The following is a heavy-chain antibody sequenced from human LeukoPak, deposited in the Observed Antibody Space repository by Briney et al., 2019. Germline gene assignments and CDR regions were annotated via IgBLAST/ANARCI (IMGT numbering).Heavy chain of an antibody. D-gene: IGHD6-19*01. J-gene: IGHJ4*02. Sequence: PGGSLRLSCAASGFTFSTYDMHWSRQGTGKGLQWVSAIGTADDTYYPGSVKGRFTISRENAKNSLYLQMNSLRAGDSAVYYCARKSVAGLDYWGQGTLVTASS. CDR2: IGTADDT. CDR3: ARKSVAGLDY. CDR1: GFTFSTYD. V-gene: IGHV3-13*01.